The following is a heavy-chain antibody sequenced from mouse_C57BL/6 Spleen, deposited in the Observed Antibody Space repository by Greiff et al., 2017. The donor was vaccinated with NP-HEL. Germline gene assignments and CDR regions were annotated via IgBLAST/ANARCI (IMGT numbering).Heavy chain of an antibody. J-gene: IGHJ3*01. CDR1: GFTFTDYY. V-gene: IGHV7-3*01. D-gene: IGHD3-2*02. CDR2: IRNKANGYTT. Sequence: EVKVVESGGGLVQPGGSLSLSCAASGFTFTDYYMSWVRQPPGKALEWLGFIRNKANGYTTEYSASVKGRFTISRDNSQSILYLHMNALRAEDSATYYCARYSDSSGYFAYWGQGTLVTVSA. CDR3: ARYSDSSGYFAY.